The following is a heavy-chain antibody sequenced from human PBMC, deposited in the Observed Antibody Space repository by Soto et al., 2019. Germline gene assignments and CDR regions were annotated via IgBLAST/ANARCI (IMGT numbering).Heavy chain of an antibody. V-gene: IGHV3-30-3*01. D-gene: IGHD3-9*01. CDR2: ISYDGSNK. CDR1: GFTFSSYA. J-gene: IGHJ6*02. Sequence: GGSLRLSCAASGFTFSSYAMHWVRQAPGKGLEWVAVISYDGSNKYYADSVKGRFTISRDNSKNTLYLQMNSLRAEDTAVYYCARDKRYFVGYYGMDVWGQGTTVTVSS. CDR3: ARDKRYFVGYYGMDV.